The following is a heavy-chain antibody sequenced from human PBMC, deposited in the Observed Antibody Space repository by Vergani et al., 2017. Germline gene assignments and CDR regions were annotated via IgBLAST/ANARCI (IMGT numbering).Heavy chain of an antibody. CDR1: GYTFTSYY. D-gene: IGHD3-10*01. Sequence: QVQLVQSGAEVKKPGASVKVSCKASGYTFTSYYMHWVRQAPGQGLEWMGIINPSGGSTSYAQKFQGRVPITADKSTSTAYMELSSLRSEDTAVYYCARESGGWFDPWGQGTLVTVSS. CDR2: INPSGGST. V-gene: IGHV1-46*01. J-gene: IGHJ5*02. CDR3: ARESGGWFDP.